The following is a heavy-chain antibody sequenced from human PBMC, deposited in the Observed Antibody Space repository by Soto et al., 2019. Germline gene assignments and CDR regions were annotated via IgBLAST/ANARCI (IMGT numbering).Heavy chain of an antibody. CDR3: ARDPMVRGVTIYYYYMDV. D-gene: IGHD3-10*01. CDR1: GYTFTSYA. V-gene: IGHV1-3*01. J-gene: IGHJ6*03. Sequence: GPSVKVSCKASGYTFTSYAMHWVRQAPGQRLEWMGWINAGNGNTKYSQKFQGRVTITRDTSASTAYMELSSLRSEDTAVYYCARDPMVRGVTIYYYYMDVWGKGTTVTVSS. CDR2: INAGNGNT.